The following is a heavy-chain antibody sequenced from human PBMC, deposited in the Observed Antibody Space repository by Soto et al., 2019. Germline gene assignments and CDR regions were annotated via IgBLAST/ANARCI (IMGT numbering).Heavy chain of an antibody. CDR2: ISYDGSNK. D-gene: IGHD5-18*01. CDR1: GFTFSSYA. J-gene: IGHJ4*02. Sequence: QVQLVESGGGVVQPGRSLRISCAASGFTFSSYAMHWVRQAPGKGLEWVAVISYDGSNKYYADSVKGRFTISRDNSKNTLYLQMNSLRAEDTAVYYCARDSAGRYSYGLLEFDYWGQGTLVTVSS. V-gene: IGHV3-30-3*01. CDR3: ARDSAGRYSYGLLEFDY.